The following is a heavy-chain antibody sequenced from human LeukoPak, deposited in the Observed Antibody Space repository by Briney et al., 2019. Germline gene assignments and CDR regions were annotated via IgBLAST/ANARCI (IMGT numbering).Heavy chain of an antibody. J-gene: IGHJ4*02. V-gene: IGHV4-34*01. D-gene: IGHD6-13*01. Sequence: PSETLSLTCAVYGGSFSGYYWSWIRQPPGKGLEWIGEINHSGSTNYNPSLKSRVTISVDTSKNQFSLKLSSVTAADTAVYYCARGIGYSSSWGQGTLVTVSS. CDR3: ARGIGYSSS. CDR2: INHSGST. CDR1: GGSFSGYY.